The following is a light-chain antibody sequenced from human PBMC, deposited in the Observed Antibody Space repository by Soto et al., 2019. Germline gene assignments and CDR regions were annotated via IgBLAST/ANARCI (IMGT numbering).Light chain of an antibody. Sequence: EKVMTQSPATLSVSPGERVTLSCRASQSVVTNLAWYQQKAGQAPRLLISGASTRATGIPDRFIGSGSGTEFTLTITSLQSEDFAVYYCQHYNDLPLTFGQGTKVEIK. CDR2: GAS. J-gene: IGKJ1*01. CDR1: QSVVTN. V-gene: IGKV3-15*01. CDR3: QHYNDLPLT.